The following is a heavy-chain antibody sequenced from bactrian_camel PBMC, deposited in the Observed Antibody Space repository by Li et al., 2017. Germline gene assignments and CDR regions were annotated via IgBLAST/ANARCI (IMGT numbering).Heavy chain of an antibody. D-gene: IGHD3*01. J-gene: IGHJ4*01. CDR3: AKGPRSDCYSESWCSYEHNY. CDR2: IRSGGDNT. V-gene: IGHV3S31*01. CDR1: GFTASLYA. Sequence: VQLVESGGDLVQPGGSLRLSCVASGFTASLYAMSWVRQAPGKGPEWVSTIRSGGDNTYYLDSVKGRFTVSRDNAKNTMYLQLNSLESEDTAMYYCAKGPRSDCYSESWCSYEHNYWGQGTQVTVS.